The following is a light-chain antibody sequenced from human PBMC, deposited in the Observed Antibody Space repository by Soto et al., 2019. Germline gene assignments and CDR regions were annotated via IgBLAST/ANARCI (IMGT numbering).Light chain of an antibody. V-gene: IGKV3-15*01. Sequence: EVVMRQSPATLSVSPLECATLSCRASQGIGDTLAWYQHKPGQTPRLLIYDTSTRATGVPTRFSGSRSGAEFTLTINSLQSEDFAVYYCQPYNNWPLTFGGGTKVDIK. CDR3: QPYNNWPLT. J-gene: IGKJ4*01. CDR2: DTS. CDR1: QGIGDT.